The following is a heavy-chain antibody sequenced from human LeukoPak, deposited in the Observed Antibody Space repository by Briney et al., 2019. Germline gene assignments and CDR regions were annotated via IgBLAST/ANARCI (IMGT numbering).Heavy chain of an antibody. D-gene: IGHD2-2*02. CDR1: GFTFSDYW. J-gene: IGHJ4*02. Sequence: PGGSLRLSCSASGFTFSDYWMNWVRQAPGKGLVWVAHINTDGRTTTYADSVKGRFTVARDNAKNTLYLEMNRLRAEDTAVYYCARDNTYMFDYWGQGTQVTVSS. V-gene: IGHV3-74*01. CDR3: ARDNTYMFDY. CDR2: INTDGRTT.